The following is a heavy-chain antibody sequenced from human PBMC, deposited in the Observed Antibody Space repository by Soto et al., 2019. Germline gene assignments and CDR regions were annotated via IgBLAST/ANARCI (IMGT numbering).Heavy chain of an antibody. CDR1: GFTISNYW. V-gene: IGHV3-74*01. D-gene: IGHD3-3*01. J-gene: IGHJ6*02. CDR3: ARAGDFWSGYSRAGYYGMDV. CDR2: INSDGSTT. Sequence: GGSLRLSCAASGFTISNYWMHWVRQVPGKGLVWVSRINSDGSTTNYADSVKGRFTISRDNAKNSLYLQMNSLRAEDTAVYYCARAGDFWSGYSRAGYYGMDVWGQGTTVTVSS.